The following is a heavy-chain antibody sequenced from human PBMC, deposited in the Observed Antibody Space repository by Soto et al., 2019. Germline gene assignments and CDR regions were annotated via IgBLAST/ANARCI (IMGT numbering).Heavy chain of an antibody. V-gene: IGHV5-51*01. D-gene: IGHD6-13*01. CDR1: VYTFTSYW. CDR3: ARLLYSSTWEEYFQH. CDR2: IYPSDSDT. Sequence: GESLKISCKGSVYTFTSYWIGWVRQMPGKGLEWMGIIYPSDSDTRYSPSFQGQVTMSVDKSISTAYLQWSSLKASDTATYYCARLLYSSTWEEYFQHWGQGTLVTVSS. J-gene: IGHJ1*01.